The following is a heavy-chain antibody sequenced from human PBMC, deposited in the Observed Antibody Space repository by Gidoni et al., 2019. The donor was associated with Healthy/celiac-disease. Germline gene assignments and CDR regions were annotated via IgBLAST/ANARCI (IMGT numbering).Heavy chain of an antibody. J-gene: IGHJ4*02. CDR3: ARGPTADIVVVVAATIFDY. Sequence: QVQLQQWGAGLLKPSETLSLTCAVYGGSFSGYYWSWIRQPPGKGLEWIGEINHSGSTNYNPSLKSRVTISVDTSKNQFSLKLSSVTAADTAVYYCARGPTADIVVVVAATIFDYWGQGTLVTVSS. CDR1: GGSFSGYY. V-gene: IGHV4-34*01. D-gene: IGHD2-15*01. CDR2: INHSGST.